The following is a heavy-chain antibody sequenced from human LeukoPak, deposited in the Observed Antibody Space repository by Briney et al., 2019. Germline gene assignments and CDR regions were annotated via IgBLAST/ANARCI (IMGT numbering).Heavy chain of an antibody. Sequence: PGRSLRLSCAASGFTFDDYAMHWVRQAPGKGLEWVSGISWNSGSIGYADSVKGRFTISRDNAKNSLYLQMNSLRAEDMALYYCAKVASSSWYDAFDIWGQGTMVTVSS. J-gene: IGHJ3*02. D-gene: IGHD6-13*01. CDR1: GFTFDDYA. V-gene: IGHV3-9*03. CDR2: ISWNSGSI. CDR3: AKVASSSWYDAFDI.